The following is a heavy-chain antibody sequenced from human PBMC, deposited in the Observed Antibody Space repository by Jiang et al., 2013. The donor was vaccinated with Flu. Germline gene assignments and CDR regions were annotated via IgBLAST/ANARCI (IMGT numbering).Heavy chain of an antibody. CDR1: GGTLRSYG. CDR3: ASRDADSQYDYGMDV. D-gene: IGHD4-17*01. J-gene: IGHJ6*02. Sequence: SGAEVKKSGSSVKVSCKASGGTLRSYGVNWVRQAPGQGLEWMGEIIPIFGTAKYAQKFQDRVTITADKSTSTAYMDLRPLTFEDTAIYYCASRDADSQYDYGMDVWGQGTTVTVSS. V-gene: IGHV1-69*06. CDR2: IIPIFGTA.